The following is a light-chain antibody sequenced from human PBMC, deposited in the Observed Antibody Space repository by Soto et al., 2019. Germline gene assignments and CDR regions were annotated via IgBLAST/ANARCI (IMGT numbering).Light chain of an antibody. CDR1: QTISND. Sequence: EVVMTQSPATVSVSPGEGVTLSCRASQTISNDLAWYQQKPGQAPRLLIYGASTRATGVPARFSGGGSGTEFTLTISILQSEDFAFYYCQQNNKWSQVTFGGGTKVDSK. CDR2: GAS. CDR3: QQNNKWSQVT. V-gene: IGKV3-15*01. J-gene: IGKJ4*01.